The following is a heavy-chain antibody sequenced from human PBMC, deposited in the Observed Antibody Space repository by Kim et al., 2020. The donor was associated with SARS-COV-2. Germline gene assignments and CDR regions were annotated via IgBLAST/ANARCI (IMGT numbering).Heavy chain of an antibody. CDR2: IKSKTDGGTT. V-gene: IGHV3-15*01. Sequence: GGSLRLSCAASGFTFSNAWMSWVRQAPGKGLEWVGRIKSKTDGGTTDYAAPEKGRFIISRDDSKNTLYLQMNSLKTEDTAVYYCATVHYHLPWEWVDPWGQGTLVTVSS. D-gene: IGHD2-2*01. CDR3: ATVHYHLPWEWVDP. CDR1: GFTFSNAW. J-gene: IGHJ5*02.